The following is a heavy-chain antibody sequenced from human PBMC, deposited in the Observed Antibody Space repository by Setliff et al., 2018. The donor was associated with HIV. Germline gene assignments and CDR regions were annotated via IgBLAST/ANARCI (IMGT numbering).Heavy chain of an antibody. CDR2: IYYSGST. CDR1: GGSISSGEYY. D-gene: IGHD7-27*01. CDR3: ASSLGTVYYYGMDV. J-gene: IGHJ6*02. V-gene: IGHV4-30-4*08. Sequence: SETLSLTCTVSGGSISSGEYYWSWIRQPPGKGLEWIGYIYYSGSTYYNPSLKSRVTISVDTSKNQFSLKLSSVTAADTAVYYCASSLGTVYYYGMDVWGQGTTVTVSS.